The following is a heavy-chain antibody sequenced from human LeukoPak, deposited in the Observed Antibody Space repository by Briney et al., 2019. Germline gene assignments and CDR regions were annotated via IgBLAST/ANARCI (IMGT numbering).Heavy chain of an antibody. CDR2: ISYDGSNK. CDR1: GFTFSSYA. V-gene: IGHV3-30-3*01. CDR3: AKERGGWKHFDY. D-gene: IGHD6-19*01. J-gene: IGHJ4*02. Sequence: GGSLRLSCAASGFTFSSYAMHWVRQAPGKGLEWVAVISYDGSNKYYADSVKGRFTISRDNSKNTLYLQMNSLRAEDTAVYYCAKERGGWKHFDYWGQGTLVTVSS.